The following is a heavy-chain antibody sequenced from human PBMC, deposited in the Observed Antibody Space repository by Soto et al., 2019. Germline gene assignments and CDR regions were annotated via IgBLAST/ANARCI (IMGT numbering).Heavy chain of an antibody. Sequence: AASVKVSCKASGGTFSNYALSWVRQAPGQGLEWMGGIIPIFGTANYAQKFQGRVTITADKSTSTAYMELSSLRSEGTAVYYCARDDCSGGSCYPTYRNLYYYYYGMDVWGQGTTVTVSS. CDR2: IIPIFGTA. J-gene: IGHJ6*02. D-gene: IGHD2-15*01. V-gene: IGHV1-69*06. CDR1: GGTFSNYA. CDR3: ARDDCSGGSCYPTYRNLYYYYYGMDV.